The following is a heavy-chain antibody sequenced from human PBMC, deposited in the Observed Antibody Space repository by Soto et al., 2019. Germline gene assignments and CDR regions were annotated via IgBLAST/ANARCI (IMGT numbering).Heavy chain of an antibody. V-gene: IGHV1-46*01. J-gene: IGHJ4*02. Sequence: QVQLVQSGAEVKKPGASVKISCKASGYSFTSNYLHWLRQAPGQGLEWMAMSNPGDGSTTYAQSFPGRVTVTRDTYTRILYMELTSLKFEDAAISSCARASGVMTAVLDHWGQGTLVTVSS. D-gene: IGHD4-17*01. CDR2: SNPGDGST. CDR3: ARASGVMTAVLDH. CDR1: GYSFTSNY.